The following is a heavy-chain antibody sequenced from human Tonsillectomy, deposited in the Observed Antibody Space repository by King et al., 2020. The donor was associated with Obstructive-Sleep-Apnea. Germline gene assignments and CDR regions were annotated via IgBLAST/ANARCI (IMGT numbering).Heavy chain of an antibody. V-gene: IGHV3-20*01. CDR3: ARVADMGSLHAFDS. CDR1: GFTFDDYG. D-gene: IGHD5/OR15-5a*01. Sequence: VQLVESGGGVLRPGGSLRLSCAASGFTFDDYGMTWVRQAPGKGLEWVSGSIWNGGKTDYADSVKGRFTISRDNAKNSLYLQMNSLRAEDTAWYHCARVADMGSLHAFDSWGQGTMVT. J-gene: IGHJ3*02. CDR2: SIWNGGKT.